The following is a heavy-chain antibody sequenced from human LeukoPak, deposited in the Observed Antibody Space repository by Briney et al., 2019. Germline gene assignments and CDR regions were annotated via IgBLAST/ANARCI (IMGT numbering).Heavy chain of an antibody. V-gene: IGHV1-18*01. Sequence: ASVKVSCKPSLYTLTSYGISGVRHAPGQGLEWMGWISAYNGNTNYAQKLQGRVTMTTDTSTSTAYMELRSLRSDDTAVYYCARGRYSYGYYYYYMDVWGKGTTVTVS. CDR2: ISAYNGNT. J-gene: IGHJ6*03. CDR1: LYTLTSYG. CDR3: ARGRYSYGYYYYYMDV. D-gene: IGHD5-18*01.